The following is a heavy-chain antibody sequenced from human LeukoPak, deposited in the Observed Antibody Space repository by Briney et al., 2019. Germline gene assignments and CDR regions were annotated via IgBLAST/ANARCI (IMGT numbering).Heavy chain of an antibody. CDR2: IYYSGST. Sequence: PGGSLRLSCAASGSTFSSYWMSWVRQAPGKGLEWIGSIYYSGSTYYNPPLKSRVTISVDTSKNQLSLKLSSVTAAHTAVYSCARHGTAAAVFPSYYYYYYMDVWGKGTTVTVSS. CDR3: ARHGTAAAVFPSYYYYYYMDV. D-gene: IGHD6-13*01. V-gene: IGHV4-39*01. CDR1: GSTFSSYW. J-gene: IGHJ6*03.